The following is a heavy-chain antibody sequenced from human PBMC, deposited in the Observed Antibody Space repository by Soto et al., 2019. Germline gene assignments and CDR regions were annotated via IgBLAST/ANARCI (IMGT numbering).Heavy chain of an antibody. Sequence: EVQLLESGGGLVQPGGSLRLSCAASGFTFSSFAMTWVRQAPGEGLEWVSSISSSGETTYYSESVKGRFTISRDISKNMVYLQMTSLRAEDTAVYFCVQDWTGNSCPCMVVWGQGTTVTVSS. CDR1: GFTFSSFA. CDR3: VQDWTGNSCPCMVV. V-gene: IGHV3-23*01. D-gene: IGHD6-13*01. J-gene: IGHJ6*02. CDR2: ISSSGETT.